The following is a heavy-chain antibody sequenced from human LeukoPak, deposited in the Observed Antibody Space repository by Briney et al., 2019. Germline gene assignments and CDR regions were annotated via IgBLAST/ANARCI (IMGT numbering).Heavy chain of an antibody. D-gene: IGHD6-13*01. CDR3: ARGRVQYSSSWSPRLYYYYYYMDV. CDR2: INTNTGNP. V-gene: IGHV7-4-1*02. CDR1: GYTFTSYA. Sequence: GASVKVSCKASGYTFTSYAMNWVRQAPGQGLEWMGWINTNTGNPTYAQGFTGRFVFSLDTSVSTAYLQISSLKAEDTAVYYCARGRVQYSSSWSPRLYYYYYYMDVWGKGTTVTVSS. J-gene: IGHJ6*03.